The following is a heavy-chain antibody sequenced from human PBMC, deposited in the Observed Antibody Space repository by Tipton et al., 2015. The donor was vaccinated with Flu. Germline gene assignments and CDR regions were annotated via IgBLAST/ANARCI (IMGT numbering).Heavy chain of an antibody. V-gene: IGHV3-33*01. D-gene: IGHD6-13*01. CDR3: ARTGTIVAAGTSDY. CDR1: GFNFSSYG. Sequence: RSLRLSCAASGFNFSSYGMHWVRQAPGKGLEWVAVIWHDGSKQYYADSVKGRFTISRDNSMNTLYLQMSSLRAGDTAVYYCARTGTIVAAGTSDYWGQGTLVTVSS. CDR2: IWHDGSKQ. J-gene: IGHJ4*02.